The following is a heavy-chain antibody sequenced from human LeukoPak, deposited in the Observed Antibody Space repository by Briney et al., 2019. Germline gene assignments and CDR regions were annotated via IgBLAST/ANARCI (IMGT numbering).Heavy chain of an antibody. CDR2: INHSGTT. Sequence: KPSETLSRTCAVYGGSFIGYNWSWIRQPPGKGLEWIGEINHSGTTNYNPSLKSRVTISVDTSKNQFSLKPSSVTAADTAVYYCARAPRGSRIVVIITDPFDIWGQGSLVAVSS. V-gene: IGHV4-34*01. J-gene: IGHJ3*02. CDR1: GGSFIGYN. CDR3: ARAPRGSRIVVIITDPFDI. D-gene: IGHD3-22*01.